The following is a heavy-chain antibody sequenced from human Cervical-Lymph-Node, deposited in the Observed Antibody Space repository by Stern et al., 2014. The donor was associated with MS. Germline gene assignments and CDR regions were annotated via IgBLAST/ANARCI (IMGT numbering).Heavy chain of an antibody. CDR2: VNPGSGST. Sequence: QVQLVQSGAEVKKPGASVKVSCKASGYTFTDYYVHWVRQAPGQGLEWMGWVNPGSGSTKYAQKYQDSVTMTRDTSISTAYMELTRLRSDDTAVYYCARAYGSGTFLGMDVWGQGTTVIVSS. D-gene: IGHD3-10*01. CDR1: GYTFTDYY. V-gene: IGHV1-2*04. CDR3: ARAYGSGTFLGMDV. J-gene: IGHJ6*02.